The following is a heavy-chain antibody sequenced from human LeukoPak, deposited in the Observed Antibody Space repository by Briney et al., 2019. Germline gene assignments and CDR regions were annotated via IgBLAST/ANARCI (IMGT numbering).Heavy chain of an antibody. CDR2: INSDGSST. V-gene: IGHV3-74*01. CDR1: GVTFSGYW. D-gene: IGHD3-22*01. J-gene: IGHJ4*02. CDR3: ARSSDYYDSSGYDY. Sequence: PGGSLRLSCAASGVTFSGYWMHWVRQAPGKGLVWVSRINSDGSSTSYADSVKGRFTISRDNAKNTLYLQMNSLRAEDTAVYYCARSSDYYDSSGYDYWGQGTLVTVSS.